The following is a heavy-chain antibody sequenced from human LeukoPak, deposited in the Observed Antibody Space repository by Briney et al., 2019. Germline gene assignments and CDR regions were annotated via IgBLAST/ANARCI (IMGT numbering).Heavy chain of an antibody. CDR1: GYTLTGYY. D-gene: IGHD3-10*01. Sequence: GASVKVSCKASGYTLTGYYLHWVRQAPGQGLEWMGWITPNSGGTNYAQRFQGRVTITRDTSISTAYMELSRLRSDDTAVYYCAREAYDSGSFRTDYYYMDVWGKGTTVTISS. J-gene: IGHJ6*03. CDR2: ITPNSGGT. V-gene: IGHV1-2*02. CDR3: AREAYDSGSFRTDYYYMDV.